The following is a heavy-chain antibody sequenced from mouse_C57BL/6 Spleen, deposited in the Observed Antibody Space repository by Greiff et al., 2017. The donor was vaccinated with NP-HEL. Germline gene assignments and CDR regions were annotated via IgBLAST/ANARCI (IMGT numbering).Heavy chain of an antibody. J-gene: IGHJ4*01. Sequence: ESGPGLVKPSQSLSLTCSVTGYSITSGYYWNWIRQFPGNKLEWMGYISYDGSNNYNPSLKNRISITRDTSQNQFFLKLNSVTTEDTATYYCARTITTVVDYYAMDYWGQGTSVTVSS. CDR3: ARTITTVVDYYAMDY. D-gene: IGHD1-1*01. CDR2: ISYDGSN. CDR1: GYSITSGYY. V-gene: IGHV3-6*01.